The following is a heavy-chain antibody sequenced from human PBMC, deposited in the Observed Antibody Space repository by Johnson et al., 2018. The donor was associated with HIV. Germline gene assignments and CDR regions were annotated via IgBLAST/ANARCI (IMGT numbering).Heavy chain of an antibody. Sequence: VQLVESGGGVVRPGGSLRLSCAASGFTFDDYGMSWVRQVPGKGLEWVSGINWNGGSTGYADSVKGRFSISRDNSKNTLNLQMNSLRAEDTAVYYCAKPYYDFWSGYYEYNAFDLWGQGTSVTVS. CDR2: INWNGGST. CDR3: AKPYYDFWSGYYEYNAFDL. V-gene: IGHV3-20*04. CDR1: GFTFDDYG. J-gene: IGHJ3*01. D-gene: IGHD3-3*01.